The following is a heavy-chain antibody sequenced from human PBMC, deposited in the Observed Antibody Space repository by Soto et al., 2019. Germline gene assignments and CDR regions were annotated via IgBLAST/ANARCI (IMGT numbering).Heavy chain of an antibody. CDR2: IFSNDEK. CDR3: ARMKYSSALRPGYYYDSSGPFDY. J-gene: IGHJ4*02. Sequence: SGPTLVNPTETLTLTCTVSGFSLSNARMGVSWIRQPPGKALEWLAHIFSNDEKSYSTSLKSRLTISKDTSKSQVVLTMTNMDPVDTATYYCARMKYSSALRPGYYYDSSGPFDYWGQGALVTVSS. CDR1: GFSLSNARMG. D-gene: IGHD3-22*01. V-gene: IGHV2-26*01.